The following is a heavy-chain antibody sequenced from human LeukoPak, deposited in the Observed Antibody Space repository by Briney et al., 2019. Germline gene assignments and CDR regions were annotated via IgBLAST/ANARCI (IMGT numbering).Heavy chain of an antibody. Sequence: GGSLRLSCAAFGFTFSSYEMNWVRQAPGKRREWVSYICSSGSTIYYAGSVKGRFTISRDNAKNSLYLQMNSLRAEDTAVYYCARGKRGYSYGRLDAFDIWGQGTMVTVSS. J-gene: IGHJ3*02. CDR1: GFTFSSYE. D-gene: IGHD5-18*01. CDR2: ICSSGSTI. CDR3: ARGKRGYSYGRLDAFDI. V-gene: IGHV3-48*03.